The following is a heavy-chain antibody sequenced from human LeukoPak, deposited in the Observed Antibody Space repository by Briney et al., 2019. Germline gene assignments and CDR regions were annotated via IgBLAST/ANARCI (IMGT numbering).Heavy chain of an antibody. CDR1: GGTFSSYA. CDR3: ARKVPNDSSGYSISNYYYYYMDV. J-gene: IGHJ6*03. V-gene: IGHV1-69*06. D-gene: IGHD3-22*01. Sequence: SVKVSCKASGGTFSSYAISWVRQAPGQGLEWMGGIIPIFGTANYAQKFQGRVTITADKSTSTAYMELSSLRSEDTAVYYCARKVPNDSSGYSISNYYYYYMDVWGKGTTVTVSS. CDR2: IIPIFGTA.